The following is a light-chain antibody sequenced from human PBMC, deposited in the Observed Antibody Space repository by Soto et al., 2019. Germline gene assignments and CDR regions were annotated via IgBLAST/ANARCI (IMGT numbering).Light chain of an antibody. V-gene: IGKV3-20*01. J-gene: IGKJ3*01. CDR3: QQYGSSPRFT. CDR2: GAS. Sequence: EIVLTQSPGTLSLYPGERATLSCRASQSVSSSYLAWYQQKPGQAPRLLIYGASSRATGIPDRFSGSGSGTXXXXXXXXXXPEXFAVYYXQQYGSSPRFTFGPGTKVDIK. CDR1: QSVSSSY.